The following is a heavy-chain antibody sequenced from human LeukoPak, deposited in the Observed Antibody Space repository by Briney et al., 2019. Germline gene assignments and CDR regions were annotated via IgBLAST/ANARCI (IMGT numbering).Heavy chain of an antibody. Sequence: GGSLRLSCAASGFTFSDYYLSWIRQAPGKGLEWVSYITSDGNPIYYADSVKGRFTISRDNAQNSLYLQMNSLRADDTAAYYCVRDWWGPYVAARSYWFDPWGQGTLVTVSS. D-gene: IGHD6-6*01. V-gene: IGHV3-11*01. CDR1: GFTFSDYY. CDR3: VRDWWGPYVAARSYWFDP. CDR2: ITSDGNPI. J-gene: IGHJ5*02.